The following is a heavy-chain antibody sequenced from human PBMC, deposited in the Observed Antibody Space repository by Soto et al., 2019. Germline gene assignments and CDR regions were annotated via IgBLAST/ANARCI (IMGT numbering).Heavy chain of an antibody. CDR3: VRPNFGALTHFDF. V-gene: IGHV5-51*01. Sequence: GESLKISCKAIGYTFTNYWIGWVRQTPGKGLEWMGIIFPGDSDTRYNPSFEGQVAVSADESISTAYLQWNTLKASDTAMYYCVRPNFGALTHFDFWGQGTLVTVSS. CDR2: IFPGDSDT. D-gene: IGHD3-16*01. CDR1: GYTFTNYW. J-gene: IGHJ4*02.